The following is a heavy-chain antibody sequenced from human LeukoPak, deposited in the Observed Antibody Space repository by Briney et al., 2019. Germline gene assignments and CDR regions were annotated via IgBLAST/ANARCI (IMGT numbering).Heavy chain of an antibody. J-gene: IGHJ4*02. CDR1: GAFISSGTYY. CDR2: FYISGST. Sequence: SQTLSLTCTVSGAFISSGTYYWSWIRQPAGKGLEWIGRFYISGSTHYNPSLKSRVTISVDTSKNQFSLKLSSVTAADTAVYYCASSFRRYSYYRFDYWGQGTLVTVSS. CDR3: ASSFRRYSYYRFDY. V-gene: IGHV4-61*02. D-gene: IGHD5-18*01.